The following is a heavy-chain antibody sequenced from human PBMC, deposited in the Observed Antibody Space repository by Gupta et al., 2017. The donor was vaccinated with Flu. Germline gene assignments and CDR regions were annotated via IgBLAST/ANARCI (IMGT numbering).Heavy chain of an antibody. CDR3: ARDRGGAAAAGQDS. J-gene: IGHJ4*02. V-gene: IGHV1-18*01. Sequence: HLIQSGPEVKKPGASVKVSCKSSGYPFTHYGINWVRQAPGQGLEWMGWISPFNGNTKSARKFQGRVTMTTDTSTTTAYMEVRSLRSDDTAVIFGARDRGGAAAAGQDSWGQGTLVTVSS. CDR2: ISPFNGNT. CDR1: GYPFTHYG. D-gene: IGHD6-13*01.